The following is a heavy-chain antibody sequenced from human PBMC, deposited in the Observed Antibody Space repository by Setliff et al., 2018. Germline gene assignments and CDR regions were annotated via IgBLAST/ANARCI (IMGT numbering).Heavy chain of an antibody. D-gene: IGHD1-1*01. CDR1: GGSISDNGYF. V-gene: IGHV4-39*01. CDR3: ARTGTYRYFDY. CDR2: IYFGGRT. Sequence: SETLSLTCTVPGGSISDNGYFWGWVRQPPGKGLEWIGNIYFGGRTFYNPSLKSRVTISVDTAKNQFSLKLTSVTAADTAVYYCARTGTYRYFDYWGQGTRVTVSS. J-gene: IGHJ4*02.